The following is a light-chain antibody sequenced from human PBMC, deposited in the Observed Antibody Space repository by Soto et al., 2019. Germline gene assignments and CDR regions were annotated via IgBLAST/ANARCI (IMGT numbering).Light chain of an antibody. J-gene: IGLJ1*01. V-gene: IGLV2-14*01. CDR1: SSDVGGYNF. CDR2: EVS. Sequence: QSVLTQPASVSGFPGQSITISCTGASSDVGGYNFVSWYQHHPGSPPKLIIYEVSHRPSGVSNRFSGSKSANKASLTISGLQVEDEADYFCSSYSSTTTREVFGTGTKVTVL. CDR3: SSYSSTTTREV.